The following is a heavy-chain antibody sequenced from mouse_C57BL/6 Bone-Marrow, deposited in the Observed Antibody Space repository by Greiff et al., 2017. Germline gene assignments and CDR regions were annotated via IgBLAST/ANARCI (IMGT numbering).Heavy chain of an antibody. CDR2: IDPENGDT. J-gene: IGHJ1*03. CDR3: TTWGGGYWYFDV. CDR1: GFNIKDDY. Sequence: EVKLMESGAELVRPGASVKLSCTASGFNIKDDYMHWVKQRPEQGLEWIGWIDPENGDTEYASKFQGKATITADTSSNTAYLQLSSLTSEDTAVYYCTTWGGGYWYFDVWGTGTTVTVSS. V-gene: IGHV14-4*01. D-gene: IGHD1-1*02.